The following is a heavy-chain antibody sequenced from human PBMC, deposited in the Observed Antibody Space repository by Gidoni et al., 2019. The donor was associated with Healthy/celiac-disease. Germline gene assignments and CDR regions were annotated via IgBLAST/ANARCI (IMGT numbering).Heavy chain of an antibody. D-gene: IGHD3-10*01. CDR2: ISGSGGST. Sequence: EVQLLESGGGLVQPGGSLRLSCSASGFPFSSYAMSWVRRAPGKGLEWVSAISGSGGSTYYAESVKGRFTISRDNSKNTLYLQMNSLRAEDTAVYYCAKDRWGYYGSGSYFDRSFDIWGQGTMVTVSS. CDR1: GFPFSSYA. V-gene: IGHV3-23*01. CDR3: AKDRWGYYGSGSYFDRSFDI. J-gene: IGHJ3*02.